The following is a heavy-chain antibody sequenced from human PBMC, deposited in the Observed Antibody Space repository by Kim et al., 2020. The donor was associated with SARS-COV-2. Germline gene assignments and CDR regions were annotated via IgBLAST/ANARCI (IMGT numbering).Heavy chain of an antibody. V-gene: IGHV3-7*04. CDR3: AGGVKTSPPWFDP. CDR1: GFIFRSHW. J-gene: IGHJ5*02. CDR2: INEDGSGK. Sequence: GGSLRLSCAVSGFIFRSHWMSWVRQDPGKGLEWLANINEDGSGKYYVDSVKGRFTISRDNAKSSLYLQMNSLRADDTAVYYCAGGVKTSPPWFDPWGQGTLVTVSS.